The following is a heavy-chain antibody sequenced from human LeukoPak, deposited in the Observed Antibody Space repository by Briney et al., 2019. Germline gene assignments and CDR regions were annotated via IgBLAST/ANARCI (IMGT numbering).Heavy chain of an antibody. CDR3: TATPVGYSGYDRP. J-gene: IGHJ4*02. D-gene: IGHD5-12*01. V-gene: IGHV3-15*01. CDR1: GFTFSYSW. Sequence: GGSLRLSWAASGFTFSYSWMSWVRQAPGKGLEWVGLIKARSEGEATHYAAPVKGRFTIARDDSKSILYLEMNSLKVEDTAIYYCTATPVGYSGYDRPWGQGTLVTVSS. CDR2: IKARSEGEAT.